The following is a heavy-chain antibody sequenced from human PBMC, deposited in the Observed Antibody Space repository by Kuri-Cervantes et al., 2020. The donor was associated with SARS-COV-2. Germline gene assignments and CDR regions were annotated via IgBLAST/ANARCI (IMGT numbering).Heavy chain of an antibody. J-gene: IGHJ4*02. CDR2: IIPIFGTA. CDR1: GGTFSSYA. V-gene: IGHV1-69*06. Sequence: SAKVSCKASGGTFSSYAISWVRQAPGQGLEWMGGIIPIFGTANYAQKFQGRVTITADKSTSTAYMELSSLRSEDTAVYSCARDYYYDSSGYYYRFDYWGQGTLVTVSS. D-gene: IGHD3-22*01. CDR3: ARDYYYDSSGYYYRFDY.